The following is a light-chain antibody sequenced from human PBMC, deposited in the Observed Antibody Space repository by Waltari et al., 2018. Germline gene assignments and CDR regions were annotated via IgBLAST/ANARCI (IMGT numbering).Light chain of an antibody. Sequence: AIRMTQSPSSLSASTEDRVTITCRASQGISSYLAWYQQKPGKAPKLLIYAASTLQSGVPSRFSGSGSGTDFTLTISCLQSEDFATYYCQQYYSYPPLTFGQGTRLEIK. V-gene: IGKV1-8*01. CDR2: AAS. CDR3: QQYYSYPPLT. CDR1: QGISSY. J-gene: IGKJ5*01.